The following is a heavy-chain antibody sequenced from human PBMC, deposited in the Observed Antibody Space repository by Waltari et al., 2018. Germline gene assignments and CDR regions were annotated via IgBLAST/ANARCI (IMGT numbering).Heavy chain of an antibody. CDR2: MNPNSGNT. CDR3: ARGAGQLLPHWGNGMDV. Sequence: QVQLVQSGAEVKKPGASVKVSCTASGYTFPSHDINWGRQATGQGLEWMGWMNPNSGNTGYAQKFQGRVTITRNTSISTAYMELSSLRSEDTAVYYCARGAGQLLPHWGNGMDVWGQGTTVTVSS. V-gene: IGHV1-8*03. D-gene: IGHD2-2*01. J-gene: IGHJ6*02. CDR1: GYTFPSHD.